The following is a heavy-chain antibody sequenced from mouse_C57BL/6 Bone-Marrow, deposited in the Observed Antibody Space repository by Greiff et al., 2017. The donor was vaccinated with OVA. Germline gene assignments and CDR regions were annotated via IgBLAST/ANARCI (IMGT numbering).Heavy chain of an antibody. V-gene: IGHV1-55*01. J-gene: IGHJ2*01. CDR3: ARSYDLGD. CDR2: IYPGSGST. Sequence: QVQLQQSGAELVKPGASVKMSCKASGYTFTSYWITWVKQRPGQGLEWIGDIYPGSGSTNYNEKFKSKATLTVDTSSIPPYIQLSSLTSADSAVYYFARSYDLGDWGQGTTLTVSS. D-gene: IGHD2-3*01. CDR1: GYTFTSYW.